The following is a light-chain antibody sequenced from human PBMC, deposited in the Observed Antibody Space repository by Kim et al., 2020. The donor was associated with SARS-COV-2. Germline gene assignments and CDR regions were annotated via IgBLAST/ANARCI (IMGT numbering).Light chain of an antibody. J-gene: IGLJ3*02. CDR3: CSYAGGYTV. CDR2: AVG. Sequence: PGQAVAVSCSVASSGVGGDYDVGWHEQNPGEARKAKSSAVGRRPAGVPDRFSGSKSGNTASLTISGLQAQDEADYYCCSYAGGYTVFGGGTQVTVL. CDR1: SSGVGGDYD. V-gene: IGLV2-11*01.